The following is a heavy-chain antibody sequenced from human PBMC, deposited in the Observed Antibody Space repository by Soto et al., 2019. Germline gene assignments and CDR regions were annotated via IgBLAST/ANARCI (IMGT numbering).Heavy chain of an antibody. J-gene: IGHJ6*02. D-gene: IGHD2-2*01. Sequence: ASVKVSCKASGYTFTSYAMHWVRQAPGQSLEWMGWINAGNGNTKYSQKFQGRVTITRDTSASTAYMELSSLRSEDTAVYYCARSYQLRQDYYYYGMDVWGQGTTVTVSS. CDR3: ARSYQLRQDYYYYGMDV. CDR1: GYTFTSYA. CDR2: INAGNGNT. V-gene: IGHV1-3*01.